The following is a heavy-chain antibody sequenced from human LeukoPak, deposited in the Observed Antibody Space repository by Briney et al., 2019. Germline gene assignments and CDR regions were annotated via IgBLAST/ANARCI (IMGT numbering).Heavy chain of an antibody. J-gene: IGHJ4*02. CDR2: IKSKTHGGTT. CDR1: GFTFSNAW. D-gene: IGHD2-21*02. V-gene: IGHV3-15*01. CDR3: TTDPTYCGGDCYPPHDY. Sequence: PGGSLRLSCAASGFTFSNAWMSWVRQAPGKGLEWVGRIKSKTHGGTTDYAAPVKGRFTISRDDSKNTLYLQMNSLKTEDTAVYYCTTDPTYCGGDCYPPHDYWGQGTLVTVSS.